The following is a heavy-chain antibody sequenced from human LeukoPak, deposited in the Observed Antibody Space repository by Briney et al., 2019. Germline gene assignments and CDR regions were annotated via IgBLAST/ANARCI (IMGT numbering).Heavy chain of an antibody. CDR2: IYPDDSDT. Sequence: PGESLKFSCVASGFPFTSYWLAWVRQMPGKGLESMGVIYPDDSDTRYSPSFQGQVTISVDKSLKTAYLEWNTLKASDTAIYYCARLAKTYYAGVYWGQGTLVAVSS. V-gene: IGHV5-51*01. J-gene: IGHJ4*02. D-gene: IGHD3-22*01. CDR3: ARLAKTYYAGVY. CDR1: GFPFTSYW.